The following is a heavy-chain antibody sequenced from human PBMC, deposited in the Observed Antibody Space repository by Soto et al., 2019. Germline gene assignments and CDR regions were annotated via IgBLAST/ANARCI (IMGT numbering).Heavy chain of an antibody. CDR3: AKHPVRGVIDPYQGY. CDR1: GFTFSTYA. CDR2: ISAGGGST. D-gene: IGHD3-10*01. J-gene: IGHJ4*02. V-gene: IGHV3-23*01. Sequence: PGGSLRLSCAASGFTFSTYAMNWVRQAPGKGLEWVSGISAGGGSTYYADSVKGRFTISRDNSKNTLFLQMNSLRAEDTAVYSCAKHPVRGVIDPYQGYWGQGVLVTVSS.